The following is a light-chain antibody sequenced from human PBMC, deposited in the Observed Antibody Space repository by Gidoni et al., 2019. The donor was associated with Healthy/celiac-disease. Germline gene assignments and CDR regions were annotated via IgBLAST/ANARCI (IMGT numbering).Light chain of an antibody. CDR2: DAS. CDR1: QSVSSY. Sequence: EIVFTQSPATLSLSPGERATLSCRARQSVSSYLAWYQQKPGQAPRLLIYDASNRATGIPARFSGSGSGTDFTLTISSLEPEDFAVYYCQQRSNWPPKLTFGGGTKVEIK. V-gene: IGKV3-11*01. J-gene: IGKJ4*01. CDR3: QQRSNWPPKLT.